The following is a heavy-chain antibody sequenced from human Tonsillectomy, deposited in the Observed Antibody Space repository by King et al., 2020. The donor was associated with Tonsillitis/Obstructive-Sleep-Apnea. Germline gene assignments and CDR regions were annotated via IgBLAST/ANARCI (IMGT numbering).Heavy chain of an antibody. Sequence: DVQLVESGGGLIRPGGSLRLSCAASGFTFSDFAMNWVRQAPGKGLEWVSGTSNSGGSTHYADSVKGRFTISRDNSKNSRYLQLNSLRAEDTAVYYCAKAEGGIAVAGSFDYWGQGTLVTVSS. CDR3: AKAEGGIAVAGSFDY. CDR2: TSNSGGST. V-gene: IGHV3-23*04. D-gene: IGHD6-19*01. J-gene: IGHJ4*02. CDR1: GFTFSDFA.